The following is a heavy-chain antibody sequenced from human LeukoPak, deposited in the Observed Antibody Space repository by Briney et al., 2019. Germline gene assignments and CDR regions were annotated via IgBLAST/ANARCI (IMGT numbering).Heavy chain of an antibody. CDR3: ASDGFSS. CDR2: IGSNSNGGTI. Sequence: PGGSLRLSCTASGVTFGVYAVSWIRQAPGKGLEWVSFIGSNSNGGTIEYAASVKGRFTVSRDDSKNIAYLQLTSLKTEDTASYYCASDGFSSWGQGTLVTVSS. V-gene: IGHV3-49*03. CDR1: GVTFGVYA. D-gene: IGHD5-12*01. J-gene: IGHJ5*02.